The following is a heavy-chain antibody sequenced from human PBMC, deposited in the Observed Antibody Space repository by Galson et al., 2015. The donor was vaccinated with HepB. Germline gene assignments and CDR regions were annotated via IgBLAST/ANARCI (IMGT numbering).Heavy chain of an antibody. CDR2: ISGSGGST. V-gene: IGHV3-23*01. Sequence: SLRLSCAASGFTFSSYAMSWVRQAPGKGLEWVSAISGSGGSTYYADSVKGRFTISRDNSKNTLYLQMNSLRAGDTAVYYCAKDGGSSWYLFYFQHWGQGTLVTVSS. CDR1: GFTFSSYA. J-gene: IGHJ1*01. D-gene: IGHD6-13*01. CDR3: AKDGGSSWYLFYFQH.